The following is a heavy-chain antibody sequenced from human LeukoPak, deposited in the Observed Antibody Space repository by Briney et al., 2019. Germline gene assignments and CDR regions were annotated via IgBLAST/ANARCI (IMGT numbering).Heavy chain of an antibody. D-gene: IGHD5-18*01. V-gene: IGHV1-69*05. CDR2: IIPIFGTA. J-gene: IGHJ3*02. Sequence: SSVKVSCKASGGTFSSYAISWVRQAPGQGLEWMGGIIPIFGTANYAQKFQGRVTITTDESTSTAYMELGSLRSEDTAVYYCARVGSFVFGYSYGSSAFDIWGQGTMVTVSS. CDR1: GGTFSSYA. CDR3: ARVGSFVFGYSYGSSAFDI.